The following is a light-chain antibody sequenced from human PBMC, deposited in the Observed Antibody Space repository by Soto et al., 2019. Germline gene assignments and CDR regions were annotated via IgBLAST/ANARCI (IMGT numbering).Light chain of an antibody. V-gene: IGKV3-20*01. CDR3: QQYGSSPRAMYT. CDR1: QSISSSY. Sequence: EIVLTQSPGILSLSPGERATLSCRASQSISSSYLAWYQQKPGQAPRLLIYGASSRATGIPDRFSGSGSGTDFTLTISRLEPEDFAVYYCQQYGSSPRAMYTFGQGTKLEIK. J-gene: IGKJ2*01. CDR2: GAS.